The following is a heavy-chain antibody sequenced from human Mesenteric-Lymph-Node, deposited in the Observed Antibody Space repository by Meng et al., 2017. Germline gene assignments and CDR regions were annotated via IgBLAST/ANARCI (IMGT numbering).Heavy chain of an antibody. CDR1: GGSISTSGYY. V-gene: IGHV4-30-4*08. Sequence: QPQLQESGPGLVKPPEALSLTCSVSGGSISTSGYYWGWIRQPPGKGLEWIGYIHHSGSAYYNPSLKSRVSISVDTSKNQFSLNLNSMTAADTAVYYCASFDHIPRRNYFDYWGQGTLVTVSS. D-gene: IGHD2-21*01. J-gene: IGHJ4*02. CDR2: IHHSGSA. CDR3: ASFDHIPRRNYFDY.